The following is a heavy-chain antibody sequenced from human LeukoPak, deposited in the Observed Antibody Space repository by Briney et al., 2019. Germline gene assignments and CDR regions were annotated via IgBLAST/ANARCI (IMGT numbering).Heavy chain of an antibody. J-gene: IGHJ5*02. CDR1: GVSISSYY. D-gene: IGHD2-15*01. CDR3: ARGGCGGGSCYSGWFDP. CDR2: IYTSGST. Sequence: SETLSLTCTVSGVSISSYYWSWIRQPAGKGPEWIGRIYTSGSTNYNPSLKSRVTMSVDTSKNQFSLKLSSVTAADTAVYYCARGGCGGGSCYSGWFDPWGQGTLVTVSS. V-gene: IGHV4-4*07.